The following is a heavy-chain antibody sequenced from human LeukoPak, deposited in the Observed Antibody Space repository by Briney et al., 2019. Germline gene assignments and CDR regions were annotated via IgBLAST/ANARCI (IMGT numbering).Heavy chain of an antibody. D-gene: IGHD3-22*01. J-gene: IGHJ3*02. CDR2: FDPEDGET. Sequence: ASVKVSCKVSGYTLTELSMHWVRQAPGKGLVGMGGFDPEDGETIYAQKFQGRVTMTEDTSTDTAYMELSSLRSEDTAVYHCAKGDYYDSSGYYYGVHAFDIWCQGTMVTVSS. CDR1: GYTLTELS. V-gene: IGHV1-24*01. CDR3: AKGDYYDSSGYYYGVHAFDI.